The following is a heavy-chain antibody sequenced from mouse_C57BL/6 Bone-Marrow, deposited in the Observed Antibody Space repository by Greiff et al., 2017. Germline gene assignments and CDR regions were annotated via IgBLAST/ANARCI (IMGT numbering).Heavy chain of an antibody. Sequence: DVHLVESGGDLVKPGGSLKLSCAASGFTFSSYGMSWVRQTPDQRLEWVATISSGGSYTYYPDIVQGRLPISRDNAKNTLYLQMSSLKSEDTAMYYCARQDGNYERFSYWGQGTLVTVSA. V-gene: IGHV5-6*01. J-gene: IGHJ3*01. CDR2: ISSGGSYT. D-gene: IGHD2-1*01. CDR1: GFTFSSYG. CDR3: ARQDGNYERFSY.